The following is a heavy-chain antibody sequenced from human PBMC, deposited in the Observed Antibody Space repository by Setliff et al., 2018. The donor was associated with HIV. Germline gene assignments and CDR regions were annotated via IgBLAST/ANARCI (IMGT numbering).Heavy chain of an antibody. Sequence: ASVKVSCKASGYTFTSYDMNWVRQAPGQGLEWMGWINTNTGNPTYAQGFTGRFVFSLDTSVSTAYLQISSLKAEDTAVYYCARGGYSSGWKGYNWFDPWGQGTLVTVSS. CDR3: ARGGYSSGWKGYNWFDP. J-gene: IGHJ5*02. CDR1: GYTFTSYD. V-gene: IGHV7-4-1*02. CDR2: INTNTGNP. D-gene: IGHD6-19*01.